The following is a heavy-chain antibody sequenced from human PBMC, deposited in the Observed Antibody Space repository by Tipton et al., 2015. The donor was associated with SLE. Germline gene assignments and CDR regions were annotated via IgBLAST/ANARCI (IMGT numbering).Heavy chain of an antibody. V-gene: IGHV3-48*03. CDR3: ARPQVPSDSHFYSGLDV. D-gene: IGHD4-11*01. CDR2: ISSSGSTI. Sequence: SLRLSCAASGFTFSNYEMNWVRQAPGKGLEWVSYISSSGSTIYYADSVKGRFTISRDDAKNSLYLQMNSLGAEDTAIYYCARPQVPSDSHFYSGLDVWGQGTTVTVSS. CDR1: GFTFSNYE. J-gene: IGHJ6*02.